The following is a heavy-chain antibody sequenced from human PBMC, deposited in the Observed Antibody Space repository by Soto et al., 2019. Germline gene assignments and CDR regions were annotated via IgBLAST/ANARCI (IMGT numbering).Heavy chain of an antibody. CDR3: GRIGAESHANYFDF. Sequence: GGSLRLSCAASGFSFSSYSMNWVRQAPGKGQEWVSSITSSGRYIYYADSVKGRFTVSRVNARNSLFLQMNSRRVEDTAVYYCGRIGAESHANYFDFWGQGTLVTVSS. J-gene: IGHJ4*02. V-gene: IGHV3-21*01. CDR2: ITSSGRYI. CDR1: GFSFSSYS.